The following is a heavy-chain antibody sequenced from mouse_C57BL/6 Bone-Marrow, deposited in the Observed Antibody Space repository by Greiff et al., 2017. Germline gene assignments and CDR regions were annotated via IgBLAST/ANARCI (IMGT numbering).Heavy chain of an antibody. CDR3: ARERLRRYHYAIDY. Sequence: EVQLVESGGGLVKPGGSLKLSCAASGFTFSSYAMSWVRQTPEQRLEWVATISDGGSYTYYPDNVKGRFTISRDNAKNNLYLQMSHLKSEDTAMYYCARERLRRYHYAIDYWGQGTSVTVSS. CDR1: GFTFSSYA. D-gene: IGHD2-2*01. V-gene: IGHV5-4*01. J-gene: IGHJ4*01. CDR2: ISDGGSYT.